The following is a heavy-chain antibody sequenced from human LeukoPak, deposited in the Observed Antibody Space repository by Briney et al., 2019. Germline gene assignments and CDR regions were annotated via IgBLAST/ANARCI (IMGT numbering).Heavy chain of an antibody. D-gene: IGHD3-10*01. CDR1: GFTFSSCE. Sequence: GGSLRLSCAASGFTFSSCEMNWVRQAPGKGLEWVSYISSSGSTIYYADSVKGRFTISRDNAKNSLYLQMNSLRAEDTAVYYCAKPIWFGENWGQGTLVTVSS. V-gene: IGHV3-48*03. CDR3: AKPIWFGEN. CDR2: ISSSGSTI. J-gene: IGHJ4*02.